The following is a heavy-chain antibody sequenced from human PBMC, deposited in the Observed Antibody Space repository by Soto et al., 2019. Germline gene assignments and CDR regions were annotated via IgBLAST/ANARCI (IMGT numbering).Heavy chain of an antibody. Sequence: QVQLVQSGAEVKKPGASVKVSCKASGYTFTSYGISWVRQAPGQGLEWMGWISNYNGDTNYAQKLQGRVTMTTDTSSSTAYMELRSLKSDDTAVYYCTRGVQLFAGNYFDYWGQGTLVTVSS. J-gene: IGHJ4*02. CDR1: GYTFTSYG. V-gene: IGHV1-18*01. D-gene: IGHD1-1*01. CDR2: ISNYNGDT. CDR3: TRGVQLFAGNYFDY.